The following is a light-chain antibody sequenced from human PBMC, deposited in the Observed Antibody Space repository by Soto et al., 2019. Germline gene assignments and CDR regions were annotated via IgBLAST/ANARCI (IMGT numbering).Light chain of an antibody. CDR2: GAS. CDR3: QQYNNWPGT. CDR1: QSVSSN. V-gene: IGKV3-15*01. Sequence: EIVMTQSPATLSVSPGERATLSCRASQSVSSNLAWYQQKPCQAPRLLIYGASTRATGIPGRFSGSGSGTEFNLTNSSLQSEDFAVYYCQQYNNWPGTFGQGTKVEIK. J-gene: IGKJ1*01.